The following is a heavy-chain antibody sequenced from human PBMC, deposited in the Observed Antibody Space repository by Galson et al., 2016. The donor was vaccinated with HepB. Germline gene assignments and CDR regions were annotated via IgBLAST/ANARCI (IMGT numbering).Heavy chain of an antibody. V-gene: IGHV4-59*01. CDR1: GGSMSSYY. D-gene: IGHD6-6*01. CDR3: ARGSSIAANWFDP. Sequence: ETLSLTCTVSGGSMSSYYWSWIRQPPGKGLEWIGYIYYTGSTNYNPSLRSRVTISVDTSKNQFSLRLSSVTAADTAIYYCARGSSIAANWFDPWGQGTTVTVSS. J-gene: IGHJ5*01. CDR2: IYYTGST.